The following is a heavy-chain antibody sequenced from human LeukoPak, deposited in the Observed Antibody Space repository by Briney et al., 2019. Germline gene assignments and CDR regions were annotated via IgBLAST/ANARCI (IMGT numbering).Heavy chain of an antibody. CDR2: IYTSGST. J-gene: IGHJ2*01. D-gene: IGHD6-13*01. Sequence: SQTLSLTCTVSGGSISSGSYYWSWIRQPAGKGLEWIGRIYTSGSTNYNPSLKSRVTISVDTSKNQCSLKLSSVTAADTAVYYCARCIAETWWYFDLWGRGTLVTVSS. CDR1: GGSISSGSYY. V-gene: IGHV4-61*02. CDR3: ARCIAETWWYFDL.